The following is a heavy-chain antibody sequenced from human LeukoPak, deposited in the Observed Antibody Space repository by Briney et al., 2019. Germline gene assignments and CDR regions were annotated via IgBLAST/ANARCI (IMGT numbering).Heavy chain of an antibody. J-gene: IGHJ4*02. CDR1: GFTFSSYG. CDR3: AKGWAGGVRGVPYYFDY. Sequence: GGSLRLSCAASGFTFSSYGMHWVRQAPGKGLEWVAFIRFDGSIKSYADSVKGRFTISRDNSKNTLFLQMNSLRDEDTAAYYCAKGWAGGVRGVPYYFDYWGQGTLVTVSS. CDR2: IRFDGSIK. D-gene: IGHD3-10*01. V-gene: IGHV3-30*02.